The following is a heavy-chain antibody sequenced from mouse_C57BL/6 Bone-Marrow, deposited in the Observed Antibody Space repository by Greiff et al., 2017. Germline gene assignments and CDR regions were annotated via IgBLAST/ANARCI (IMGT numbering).Heavy chain of an antibody. V-gene: IGHV1-59*01. CDR2: IDPSDSYT. CDR1: GYTFTSYW. D-gene: IGHD2-12*01. CDR3: ASHSPDYSDLPYYLDY. J-gene: IGHJ2*01. Sequence: QVQLQQPGAELVRPGTSVKLSCKASGYTFTSYWMHWVKQRPGQGLEWIGVIDPSDSYTNYNQKFKGKATLTVDTSSSTAYMQLSSLTSDDSAVYYCASHSPDYSDLPYYLDYWGQGTTLTVSS.